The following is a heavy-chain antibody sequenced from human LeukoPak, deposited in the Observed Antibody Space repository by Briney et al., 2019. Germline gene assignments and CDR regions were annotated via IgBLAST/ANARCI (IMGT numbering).Heavy chain of an antibody. J-gene: IGHJ4*02. CDR3: ARGAPGYSGSYSFGGY. V-gene: IGHV3-21*01. CDR1: GFAFSSYA. Sequence: PGGSLRLSCAASGFAFSSYAMTWVRQAPGKGLEWVSSISSSSSYIYYADSVKGRFTISRDNAKNSLYLQMNSLRAEDTAVYYCARGAPGYSGSYSFGGYWGQGTLVTVSS. D-gene: IGHD1-26*01. CDR2: ISSSSSYI.